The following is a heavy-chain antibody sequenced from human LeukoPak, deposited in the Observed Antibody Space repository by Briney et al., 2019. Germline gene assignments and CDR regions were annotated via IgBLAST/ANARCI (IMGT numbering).Heavy chain of an antibody. CDR2: IYYSGST. J-gene: IGHJ6*03. D-gene: IGHD3-3*01. CDR3: ARTPANTYYDFWSGYYTPKGYYYMDV. V-gene: IGHV4-59*01. CDR1: GGSISSYY. Sequence: PSETLSLTCTVSGGSISSYYWSWIRQPPGKGLEWIGYIYYSGSTNYNPSLKSRVTISVDTSKNQFSLKLSSVTAADTAVYYCARTPANTYYDFWSGYYTPKGYYYMDVWGKGTTVTISS.